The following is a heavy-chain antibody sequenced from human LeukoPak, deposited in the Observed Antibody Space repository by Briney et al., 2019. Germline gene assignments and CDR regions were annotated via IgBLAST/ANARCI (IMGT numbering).Heavy chain of an antibody. CDR1: GGSISSSSYY. J-gene: IGHJ3*02. D-gene: IGHD2-15*01. CDR3: ARSGGFVVVVVAARRGAFDI. V-gene: IGHV4-39*07. CDR2: IYYSGST. Sequence: SETLSLTCTVSGGSISSSSYYWGWIRQPPGKGLEWIGGIYYSGSTYYNPSLKSRVAISVDTSKNQFSLKLSSVTAADTAVYYCARSGGFVVVVVAARRGAFDIWGQGTMVTVSS.